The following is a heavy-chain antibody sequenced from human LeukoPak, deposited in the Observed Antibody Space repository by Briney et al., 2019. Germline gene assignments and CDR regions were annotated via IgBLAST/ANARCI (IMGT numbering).Heavy chain of an antibody. Sequence: ASVKVSCKASGYTFTSYAMHWVRQAPGQRLEWMGWINAGNGNTKYSQKFQGRGTITRDTSASTAYMELSSLRSEDTAVYYCARDRPRPGVNIVVVPAATYYYYYYGMDVWGQGTTVTVSS. V-gene: IGHV1-3*01. J-gene: IGHJ6*02. D-gene: IGHD2-2*01. CDR1: GYTFTSYA. CDR2: INAGNGNT. CDR3: ARDRPRPGVNIVVVPAATYYYYYYGMDV.